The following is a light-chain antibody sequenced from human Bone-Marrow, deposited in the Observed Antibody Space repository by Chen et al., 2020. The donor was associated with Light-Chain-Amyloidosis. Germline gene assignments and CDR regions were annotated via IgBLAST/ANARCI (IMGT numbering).Light chain of an antibody. V-gene: IGKV3-20*01. CDR1: QTISSNY. Sequence: EIVLTQSPGTLSLSPGEVANLSCRASQTISSNYLTWYQQKFGQAPRLLIYGSSSRATGIPDRFTGSRSGTDFTLTINRLEPEDFAMYYCQQYGTSPLTFGGGTKVEIK. CDR3: QQYGTSPLT. CDR2: GSS. J-gene: IGKJ4*01.